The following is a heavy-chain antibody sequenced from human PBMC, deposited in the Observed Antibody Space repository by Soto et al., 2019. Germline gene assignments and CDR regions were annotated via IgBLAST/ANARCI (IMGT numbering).Heavy chain of an antibody. CDR3: ARDYYDSSDYTTNWFDP. V-gene: IGHV4-39*01. CDR1: GGSISNSRYY. D-gene: IGHD3-22*01. J-gene: IGHJ5*02. CDR2: IYHTGNT. Sequence: QLQLQESGPGLVKSSETLSLTCTVSGGSISNSRYYWAWIRQPPGKGLEWIGSIYHTGNTYYNPSLRSRVTISVDTSKSQFSLKLTSVTAADTAVYYCARDYYDSSDYTTNWFDPWGQGTLVTVSS.